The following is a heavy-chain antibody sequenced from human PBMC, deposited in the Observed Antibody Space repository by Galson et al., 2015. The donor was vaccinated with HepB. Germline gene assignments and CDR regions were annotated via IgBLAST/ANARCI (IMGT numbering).Heavy chain of an antibody. Sequence: ETLSLTCAVSGYSISSGYYWGWIRQPPGKGLEWIGSIYHSGSTYYNPSLKSRVTISVDTSKNQFSLKLSSVTAADTAVYYCAREGDSSGWSFHRWFDPWGQGTLVTVSS. D-gene: IGHD6-19*01. CDR2: IYHSGST. J-gene: IGHJ5*02. CDR3: AREGDSSGWSFHRWFDP. V-gene: IGHV4-38-2*02. CDR1: GYSISSGYY.